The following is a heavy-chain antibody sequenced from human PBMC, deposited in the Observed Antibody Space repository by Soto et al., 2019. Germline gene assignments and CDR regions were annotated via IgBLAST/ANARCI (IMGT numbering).Heavy chain of an antibody. CDR1: GGSISSSSYY. CDR3: GRRAVYDFWSGYSFDY. J-gene: IGHJ4*02. CDR2: IYYSGST. V-gene: IGHV4-39*01. Sequence: QLQLQEWGPGLVKPSETLSLTCTVSGGSISSSSYYWGWIRQPPGKGLEWIGSIYYSGSTYYNPSLKSRVTISVDTSKNQFSLKLSSVTAADTAVYYCGRRAVYDFWSGYSFDYWGQGTLVTVSS. D-gene: IGHD3-3*01.